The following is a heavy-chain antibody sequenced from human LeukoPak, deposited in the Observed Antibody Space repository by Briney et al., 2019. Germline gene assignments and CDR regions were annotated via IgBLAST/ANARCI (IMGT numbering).Heavy chain of an antibody. CDR3: TRHWVGATVYFDY. Sequence: PGGSLRLSCAASGFTFSDHVMHWVRQASGKGLEWVGRIRSKANSYATAYAASVKGRFTISRDDSKNTAYLQMNSLKTEDTAVYYCTRHWVGATVYFDYWGQGTLVTVSS. CDR2: IRSKANSYAT. CDR1: GFTFSDHV. D-gene: IGHD1-26*01. V-gene: IGHV3-73*01. J-gene: IGHJ4*02.